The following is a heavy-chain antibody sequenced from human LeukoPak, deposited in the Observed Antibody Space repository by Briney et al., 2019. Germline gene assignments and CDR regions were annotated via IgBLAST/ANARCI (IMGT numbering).Heavy chain of an antibody. CDR2: IYHSGST. J-gene: IGHJ3*02. CDR1: GGSISSGGYS. CDR3: ARAYGVDAFDI. D-gene: IGHD4-17*01. V-gene: IGHV4-30-2*01. Sequence: SETLSLTCAVSGGSISSGGYSWSWIRQPPGKGLEWIGYIYHSGSTYYNPSLKSRVTISVDRPKNQFSLKLSSVTAADTAVYYCARAYGVDAFDIWGQGTMVTVSS.